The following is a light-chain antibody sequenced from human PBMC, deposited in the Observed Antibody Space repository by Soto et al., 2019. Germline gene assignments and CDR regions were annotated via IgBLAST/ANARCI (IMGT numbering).Light chain of an antibody. J-gene: IGKJ5*01. CDR1: QSVGSY. CDR3: QHRSNWPRT. Sequence: EIVLTQSPASLSLSPGERATLSCRASQSVGSYLAWYQQKPGQAPRLLIYDASNGATGIPGRFSGSGSGTDFTLTISSLEPEDFAVYYCQHRSNWPRTFGQGTRLEIK. V-gene: IGKV3-11*01. CDR2: DAS.